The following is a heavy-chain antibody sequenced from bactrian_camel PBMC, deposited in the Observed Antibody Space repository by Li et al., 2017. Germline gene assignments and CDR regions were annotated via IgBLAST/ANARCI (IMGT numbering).Heavy chain of an antibody. V-gene: IGHV3S1*01. CDR1: GFRFSTAW. J-gene: IGHJ4*01. CDR3: SVGYWVENRFHSY. D-gene: IGHD1*01. CDR2: INPGSDRT. Sequence: HVQLVESGGGLVQAGGSLRLSCVASGFRFSTAWMYWLRQAPGKDLEWVAVINPGSDRTSYRDSVKGRFTISSDNAKNTVYLQMSSLKSEDTALYYCSVGYWVENRFHSYWGQGTQVTVS.